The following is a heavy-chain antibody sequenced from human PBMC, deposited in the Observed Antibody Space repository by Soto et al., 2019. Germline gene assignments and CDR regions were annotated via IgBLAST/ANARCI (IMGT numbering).Heavy chain of an antibody. D-gene: IGHD6-6*01. Sequence: LRLSCAASGFTFSSYDMHWVRQATGKGLEWVSAIGTAGDTYYPGSVKGRFTISRENAKNSLYLQMNSLRAGDTAVYYCARGQGRKSSSSFDYWGQGTLVPVSS. J-gene: IGHJ4*02. CDR3: ARGQGRKSSSSFDY. V-gene: IGHV3-13*01. CDR2: IGTAGDT. CDR1: GFTFSSYD.